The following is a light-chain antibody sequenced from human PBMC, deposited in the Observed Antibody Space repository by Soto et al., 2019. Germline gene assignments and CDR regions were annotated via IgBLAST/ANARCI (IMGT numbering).Light chain of an antibody. J-gene: IGKJ2*01. CDR3: QQYGSSPRT. CDR2: GVS. CDR1: QSISSSY. V-gene: IGKV3-20*01. Sequence: EIVLTQSPGTLSLSPGEGTTLSCRASQSISSSYLAWYQQKPGQAPRLLIYGVSTRATGIPDRFSCSGSGTDFTLTISRLEPEDFAVYYCQQYGSSPRTFGQGTKLEIK.